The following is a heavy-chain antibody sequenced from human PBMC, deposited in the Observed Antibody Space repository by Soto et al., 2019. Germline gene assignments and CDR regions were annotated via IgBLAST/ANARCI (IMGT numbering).Heavy chain of an antibody. CDR1: GYSFTSYW. J-gene: IGHJ6*02. CDR3: ARVRHAYYYDSSGTRIWTNYYYYGMDV. CDR2: IYPGDSDT. Sequence: PGESLKISCKGSGYSFTSYWIGWVRQMPGKGLEWMGIIYPGDSDTRYSPSFQGQVTISADKSISTAYLQWSSLKASDTAMYYCARVRHAYYYDSSGTRIWTNYYYYGMDVWGQGTTVTVSS. D-gene: IGHD3-22*01. V-gene: IGHV5-51*01.